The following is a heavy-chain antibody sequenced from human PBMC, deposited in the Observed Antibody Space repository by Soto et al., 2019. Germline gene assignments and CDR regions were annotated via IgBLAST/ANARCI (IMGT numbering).Heavy chain of an antibody. CDR1: GYTFTGYY. CDR3: ARHPDTAMVRHYYYGMDV. V-gene: IGHV1-2*02. J-gene: IGHJ6*02. D-gene: IGHD5-18*01. CDR2: INPNSGGT. Sequence: GASVKVSCKASGYTFTGYYMHWVRQAPGQGLEWMGWINPNSGGTNYAQKFQGRVTVTRDTSISTAYMELSRLRSDDTAVYYCARHPDTAMVRHYYYGMDVWGQGTTVTVSS.